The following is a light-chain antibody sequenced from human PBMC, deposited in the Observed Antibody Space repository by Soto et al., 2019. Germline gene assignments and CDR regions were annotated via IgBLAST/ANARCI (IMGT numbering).Light chain of an antibody. CDR1: QSVSSN. V-gene: IGKV3D-15*01. CDR3: QQYNNWSGT. J-gene: IGKJ1*01. CDR2: GAS. Sequence: EIVMTQSPATLSVSPGERATLSCRASQSVSSNLAWYQQKPGQAPRLLIYGASIRATGIPARFSGSGSGTEFTLTISSVQSEDFAVYYCQQYNNWSGTFGQGTKVEIK.